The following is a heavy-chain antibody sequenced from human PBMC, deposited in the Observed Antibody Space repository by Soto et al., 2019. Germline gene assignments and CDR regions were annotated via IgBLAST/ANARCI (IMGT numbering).Heavy chain of an antibody. D-gene: IGHD1-26*01. V-gene: IGHV3-30*18. Sequence: QVQLVESGGGVVHPGRSLRLSCAASGFTFSDYAMHWVRQAPGKGLEWAAVISSDGGDKHYADSVTGRFTIPRDNSKKTLNLELNSRRVEDRAGYYCGKDFTVGVADYYLDYWGQGTLVTVSS. CDR2: ISSDGGDK. CDR3: GKDFTVGVADYYLDY. J-gene: IGHJ4*02. CDR1: GFTFSDYA.